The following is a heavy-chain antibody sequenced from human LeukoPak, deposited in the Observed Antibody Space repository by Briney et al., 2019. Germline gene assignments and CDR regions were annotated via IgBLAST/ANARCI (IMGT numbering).Heavy chain of an antibody. CDR1: GYTFTGYY. V-gene: IGHV1-2*02. CDR3: ARDSKLSHYGSGSYYTGAHGY. CDR2: INPNSGGT. Sequence: ASVKVSCKASGYTFTGYYMHWVRQAPGQGLEWMGWINPNSGGTNNAQKFQGRVTMTRDTSISTAYMELSRLRSDDTAVYYCARDSKLSHYGSGSYYTGAHGYWGQGTLVTVSS. J-gene: IGHJ4*02. D-gene: IGHD3-10*01.